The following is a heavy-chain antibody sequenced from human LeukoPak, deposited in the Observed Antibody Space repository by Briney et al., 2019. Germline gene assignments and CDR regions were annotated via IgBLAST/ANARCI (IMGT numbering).Heavy chain of an antibody. J-gene: IGHJ1*01. Sequence: SETLSLTCTVSGASISSNSYYWGWIRQPPGKWLEWIRSNYYRGTTYYSPSLKSRVTISIDTSKNQFSLNLNSVTAPDTAVYYCSRQVALTARDTRYFLHWGQGTLVTVSS. CDR2: NYYRGTT. CDR1: GASISSNSYY. V-gene: IGHV4-39*01. D-gene: IGHD5-18*01. CDR3: SRQVALTARDTRYFLH.